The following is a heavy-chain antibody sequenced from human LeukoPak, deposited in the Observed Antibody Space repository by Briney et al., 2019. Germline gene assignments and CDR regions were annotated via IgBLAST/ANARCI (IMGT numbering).Heavy chain of an antibody. Sequence: GGSLRLSCAASGFTFSSYAMSWVRQAPGKGLEWVAVISYDGSNKYYADSVKGRFTISRDNSKNTLYLQMNSLRAEDTAVYYCARDRSSWSKFDYWGQGTLVTVSS. CDR3: ARDRSSWSKFDY. V-gene: IGHV3-30-3*01. D-gene: IGHD6-13*01. CDR2: ISYDGSNK. CDR1: GFTFSSYA. J-gene: IGHJ4*02.